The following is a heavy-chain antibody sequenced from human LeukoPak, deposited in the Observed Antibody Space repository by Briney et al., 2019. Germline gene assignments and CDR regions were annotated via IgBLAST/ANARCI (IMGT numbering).Heavy chain of an antibody. CDR3: ARGILEYYYFDL. CDR2: IHYRGAT. Sequence: PSETLSLTCAVSGESFTGYYWSWIRQAPGKGLEWIGEIHYRGATNYKPSLRSRVTISRDTSENQFSLKLSSVTAADTAVYYCARGILEYYYFDLWGRGTLVTVSS. CDR1: GESFTGYY. J-gene: IGHJ2*01. D-gene: IGHD3-3*01. V-gene: IGHV4-34*01.